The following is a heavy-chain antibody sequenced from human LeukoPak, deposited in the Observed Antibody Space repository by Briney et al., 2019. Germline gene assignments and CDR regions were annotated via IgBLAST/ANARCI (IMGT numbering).Heavy chain of an antibody. J-gene: IGHJ4*02. Sequence: GASVKVSCKASGYTFTSYAISWVRQAPGQGLEWMGGIIPIFGTANYAQKFQGRVTITADESTSTAYMELSSLRSEDTTVYYCARGLSFAVPFDYWGQGTLVTVSS. V-gene: IGHV1-69*13. CDR3: ARGLSFAVPFDY. CDR2: IIPIFGTA. CDR1: GYTFTSYA. D-gene: IGHD2/OR15-2a*01.